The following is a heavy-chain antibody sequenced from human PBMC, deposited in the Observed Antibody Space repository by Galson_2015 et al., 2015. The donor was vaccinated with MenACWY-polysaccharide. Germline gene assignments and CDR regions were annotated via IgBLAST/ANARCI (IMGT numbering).Heavy chain of an antibody. CDR1: GGNFNSYA. J-gene: IGHJ4*02. D-gene: IGHD1-26*01. Sequence: SLRLPCAASGGNFNSYAMTWVRQAPGKGLEWVSSINANGDNAHYLDSVTGRFFTSRDKSTNTLFLQMNGLTTEDTAVYYCFLVGTGGRVYRGRGVLVTVPS. CDR2: INANGDNA. V-gene: IGHV3-23*01. CDR3: FLVGTGGRVY.